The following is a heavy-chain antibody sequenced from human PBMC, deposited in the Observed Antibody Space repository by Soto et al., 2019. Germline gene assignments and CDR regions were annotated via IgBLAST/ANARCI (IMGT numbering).Heavy chain of an antibody. J-gene: IGHJ3*02. CDR2: TLYSGRP. CDR3: ARHDFYHRTFDI. CDR1: GCSVGSGAYY. Sequence: SETLSLTCRVSGCSVGSGAYYWSWIRQPPGKGLEWIGYTLYSGRPIYNPSLQSLQSRVTISVDTSRNQFSLRLTSVTAADTALYYCARHDFYHRTFDIWGQGTLVTVSS. V-gene: IGHV4-61*08. D-gene: IGHD3-3*01.